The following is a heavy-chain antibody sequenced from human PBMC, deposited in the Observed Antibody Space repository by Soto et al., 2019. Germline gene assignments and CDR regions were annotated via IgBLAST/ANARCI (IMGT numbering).Heavy chain of an antibody. J-gene: IGHJ4*02. Sequence: QVQLVQSGAEVKKPGASVKVSCKASGYTFTSYGISWVRQAPGQGLEWMGWISAYNGNTNYAQKLQGWVTMTTDTSTSTAYMELRSLRSDDTAVYYCAVLAFWSGYPPRGLWDYWGQGTLVTVSS. CDR2: ISAYNGNT. V-gene: IGHV1-18*01. CDR1: GYTFTSYG. CDR3: AVLAFWSGYPPRGLWDY. D-gene: IGHD3-3*01.